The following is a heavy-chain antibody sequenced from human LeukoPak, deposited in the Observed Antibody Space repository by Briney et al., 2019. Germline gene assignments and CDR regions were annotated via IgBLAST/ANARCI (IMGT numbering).Heavy chain of an antibody. CDR2: IKQDGSEK. CDR1: GFTFGSYW. J-gene: IGHJ4*02. D-gene: IGHD6-13*01. Sequence: PGGSLRLSCAASGFTFGSYWMSWVRQAPGKGLEWVANIKQDGSEKNYVDSVKGRFTISRDNAENSLYLQMNSLRAEDTAVYYCARARYQRGIAAAGVDYWGQGTLVTVSS. V-gene: IGHV3-7*03. CDR3: ARARYQRGIAAAGVDY.